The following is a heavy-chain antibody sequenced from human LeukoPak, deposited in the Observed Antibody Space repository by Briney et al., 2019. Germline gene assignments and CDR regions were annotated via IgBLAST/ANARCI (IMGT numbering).Heavy chain of an antibody. V-gene: IGHV4-39*01. Sequence: SETLSLTCTVSGGSISSSSYYWGWIRQPPGKGLEWIGSIYYSGSTYYNPPLKSRVTISVDTSKNQFSLKLSSVTAADTAVYYCASDFWSGYYPRMDAFDIWGQGTMVTVSS. J-gene: IGHJ3*02. CDR2: IYYSGST. CDR1: GGSISSSSYY. CDR3: ASDFWSGYYPRMDAFDI. D-gene: IGHD3-3*01.